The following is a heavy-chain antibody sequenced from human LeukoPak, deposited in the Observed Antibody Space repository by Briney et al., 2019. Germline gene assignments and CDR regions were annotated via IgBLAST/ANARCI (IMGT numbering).Heavy chain of an antibody. V-gene: IGHV1-2*02. Sequence: ASVKVSCKASGYTFTGYYMHWVRQAPGQGLEWMGWINPNSGDTNYAQKFQGRVTMTRDTSISTAYMELSRLRSDDTAVYYCARDPRSSGELRYYYMDVWGKGTTVTISS. CDR2: INPNSGDT. CDR1: GYTFTGYY. CDR3: ARDPRSSGELRYYYMDV. J-gene: IGHJ6*03. D-gene: IGHD3-10*01.